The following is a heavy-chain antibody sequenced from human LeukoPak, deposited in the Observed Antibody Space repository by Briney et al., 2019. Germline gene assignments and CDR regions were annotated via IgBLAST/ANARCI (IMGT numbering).Heavy chain of an antibody. CDR2: INPIRGIA. Sequence: SVTVSCKACGCTFSSYTISWVRQPPGQGREWMGRINPIRGIANYAQKFQGRVTITANKSTSTAYMELSSLRSEDTAVYYCARDRGSSSISFDYWGQGTLVTVYS. J-gene: IGHJ4*02. V-gene: IGHV1-69*04. D-gene: IGHD6-13*01. CDR1: GCTFSSYT. CDR3: ARDRGSSSISFDY.